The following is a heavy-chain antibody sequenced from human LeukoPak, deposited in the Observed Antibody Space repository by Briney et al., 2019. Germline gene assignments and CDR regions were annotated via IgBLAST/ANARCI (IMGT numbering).Heavy chain of an antibody. CDR2: LSPHGNYE. CDR3: ERDWIDRSLDY. J-gene: IGHJ4*02. D-gene: IGHD2-2*03. Sequence: PGRSLRLSCVASGFTFSTYGTHWVRQAPGKGLEWVAVLSPHGNYEYYADSMQGRFTISRDDSKNTVYLQMNTLRDEDTAVYYCERDWIDRSLDYWGQGTLVTVSS. V-gene: IGHV3-33*01. CDR1: GFTFSTYG.